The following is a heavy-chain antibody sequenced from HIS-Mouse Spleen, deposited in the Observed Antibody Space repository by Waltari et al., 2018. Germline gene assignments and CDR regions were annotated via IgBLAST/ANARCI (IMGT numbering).Heavy chain of an antibody. Sequence: QLQLQESGPGLVKPSETLSLTCTVAGRPISSSSYDWGWIRQPPGKGLEWIGSIYYSGSTYYNPSLKSRVTISVDTSKNQFSLKLSSVTAADTAVYYCAREIPYSSSWYDWYFDLWGRGTLVTVSS. CDR3: AREIPYSSSWYDWYFDL. D-gene: IGHD6-13*01. CDR1: GRPISSSSYD. CDR2: IYYSGST. V-gene: IGHV4-39*07. J-gene: IGHJ2*01.